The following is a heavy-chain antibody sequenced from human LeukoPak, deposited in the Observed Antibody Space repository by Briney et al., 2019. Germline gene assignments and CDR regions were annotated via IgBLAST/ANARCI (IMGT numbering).Heavy chain of an antibody. Sequence: PSETLSLTCTVSGASIGSYFWSWIRQPPGKGLEWIGYIYYGGGTKYNPSFESRITISVDTSKNRISLNLTSVTDSDTAIYYCARERGDYDSDNWFDSWGQGTLVTVS. CDR3: ARERGDYDSDNWFDS. CDR1: GASIGSYF. V-gene: IGHV4-59*01. CDR2: IYYGGGT. D-gene: IGHD4-17*01. J-gene: IGHJ5*01.